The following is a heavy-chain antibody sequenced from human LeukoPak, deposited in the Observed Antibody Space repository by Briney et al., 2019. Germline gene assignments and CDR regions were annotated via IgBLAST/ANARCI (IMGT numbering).Heavy chain of an antibody. J-gene: IGHJ3*02. CDR3: ARRIAGDGSHAFDI. D-gene: IGHD6-19*01. Sequence: GGSLRLSCAASGFTFSDYNMGWMRQAPGKGLEWVSYTRNSDNNMFYADSVKDRFTISRDNAKYSVYLQMNSLRAEDTAVYYCARRIAGDGSHAFDIWGQGTKVTVSS. CDR2: TRNSDNNM. V-gene: IGHV3-11*01. CDR1: GFTFSDYN.